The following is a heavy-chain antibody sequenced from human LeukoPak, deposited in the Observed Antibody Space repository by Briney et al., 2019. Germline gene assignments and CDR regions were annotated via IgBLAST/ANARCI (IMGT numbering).Heavy chain of an antibody. CDR1: GFTFSRYW. Sequence: PPGGSLRLSCVASGFTFSRYWMHWVRQAPGKGLVWVSRINSDGRSTNYADSVKGRFSISRDNAENMLYLQMNSLRVEDTAVYYCVRGADTGYSSDSWGQGTLVTVSS. CDR2: INSDGRST. J-gene: IGHJ4*02. D-gene: IGHD3-9*01. CDR3: VRGADTGYSSDS. V-gene: IGHV3-74*01.